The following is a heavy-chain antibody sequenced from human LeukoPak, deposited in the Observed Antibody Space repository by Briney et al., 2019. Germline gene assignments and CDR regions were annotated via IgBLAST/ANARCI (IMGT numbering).Heavy chain of an antibody. V-gene: IGHV3-74*01. Sequence: GGSLRLSCAASGFTFSTYWMHWVRQAPGEGRVWVSRINSDGSSTNYADSVEGRFTISRDNAKNTLYLQMDSLRVEDTAVYYCARDYYGYYFDYWGQGTLVTVSS. CDR1: GFTFSTYW. J-gene: IGHJ4*02. CDR3: ARDYYGYYFDY. CDR2: INSDGSST. D-gene: IGHD1-26*01.